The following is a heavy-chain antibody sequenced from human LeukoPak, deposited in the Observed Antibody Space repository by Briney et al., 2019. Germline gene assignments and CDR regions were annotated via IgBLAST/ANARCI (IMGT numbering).Heavy chain of an antibody. V-gene: IGHV4-34*01. Sequence: SETLSLTCAVYGGSFSGYYWSWIRQPPGKGLEWIGEINHSGSTNYNPSLKSRVTISVDTSKNQFSLKLSSVTAADTAVYYCARGLFRFGEFRYWGQGTLVTVSS. CDR1: GGSFSGYY. CDR3: ARGLFRFGEFRY. J-gene: IGHJ4*02. CDR2: INHSGST. D-gene: IGHD3-10*01.